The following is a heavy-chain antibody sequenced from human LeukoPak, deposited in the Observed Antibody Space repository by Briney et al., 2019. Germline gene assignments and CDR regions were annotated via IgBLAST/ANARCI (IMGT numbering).Heavy chain of an antibody. D-gene: IGHD4-17*01. J-gene: IGHJ3*02. V-gene: IGHV3-23*01. CDR1: GFTFSDYY. CDR2: ISGSGGST. CDR3: AKVEYGDEAFDI. Sequence: GGSLRLSCAASGFTFSDYYMSWIRQAPGKGLEWVSAISGSGGSTYYADSVKGRFTISRDNSKNTLYLQMNSLRAEDTAVYYCAKVEYGDEAFDIWSQGTMVTVSS.